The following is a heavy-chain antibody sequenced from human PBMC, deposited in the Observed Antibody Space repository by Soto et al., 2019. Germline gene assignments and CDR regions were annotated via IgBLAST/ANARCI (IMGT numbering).Heavy chain of an antibody. CDR3: ERERVAMFRGANYYGLDV. Sequence: QVQLQESGPGLVKPSQTLSLTCTVSGGSISSGGYYWGWIRQHPGEGLEWIGYIYYSGTIYYNPYLRSRVSRSVDSSKHHFSLRLSSVTAADTAVYYCERERVAMFRGANYYGLDVWGQGTTVTVS. CDR1: GGSISSGGYY. CDR2: IYYSGTI. V-gene: IGHV4-31*03. J-gene: IGHJ6*02. D-gene: IGHD3-10*01.